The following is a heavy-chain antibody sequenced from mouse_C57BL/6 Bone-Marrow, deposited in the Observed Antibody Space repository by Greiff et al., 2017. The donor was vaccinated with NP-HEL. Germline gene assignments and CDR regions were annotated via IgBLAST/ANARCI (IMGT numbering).Heavy chain of an antibody. Sequence: VQLQESGAELVRPGASVTLSCKASGYTFPDYEMHWVKQTPVHGLEWIGAIDPETGGTAYNQKFQGKAILTADKSSSTAYMEHRSLTSEDDAVYYCTRPSTVVPTVRYAMDYWGQGTSVTVAS. V-gene: IGHV1-15*01. CDR2: IDPETGGT. CDR3: TRPSTVVPTVRYAMDY. D-gene: IGHD1-1*01. CDR1: GYTFPDYE. J-gene: IGHJ4*01.